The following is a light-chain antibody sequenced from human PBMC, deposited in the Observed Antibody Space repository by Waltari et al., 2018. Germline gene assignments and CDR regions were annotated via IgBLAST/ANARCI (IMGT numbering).Light chain of an antibody. CDR3: QHLNGYPIT. V-gene: IGKV1-9*01. CDR1: QGIYNY. CDR2: FAS. J-gene: IGKJ4*01. Sequence: IQLTQSPSSLSASVGDXVXXTCRASQGIYNYFALYQQKPGEAPKPLIYFASTLERVVPSRFSGSGSGTDFTLTISSLQPEDFATYYCQHLNGYPITFGGGTKVEIK.